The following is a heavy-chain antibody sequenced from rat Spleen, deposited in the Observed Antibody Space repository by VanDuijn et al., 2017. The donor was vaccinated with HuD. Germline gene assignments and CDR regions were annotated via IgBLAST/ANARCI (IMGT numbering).Heavy chain of an antibody. CDR3: TRDDSGALYYFDY. V-gene: IGHV5-19*01. D-gene: IGHD1-1*01. CDR1: GFTFSNYG. J-gene: IGHJ2*01. CDR2: ITNSGGST. Sequence: EVQLVESGGGLIQPGRSLKLSCAASGFTFSNYGMHWIRQAPMKGLEWVASITNSGGSTYYRDSVKGRFTISRDNSKRTLYLQMDSLRSEDTATYYCTRDDSGALYYFDYWGQGVMVTVSS.